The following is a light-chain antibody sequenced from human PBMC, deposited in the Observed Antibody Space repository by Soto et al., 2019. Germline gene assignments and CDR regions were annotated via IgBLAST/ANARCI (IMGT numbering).Light chain of an antibody. V-gene: IGKV3-20*01. CDR3: QQYERPPFA. Sequence: ESVLTQSPGTLSLFPGDRATLSCRASQRVSNSYLAWFQQKPGQAPRLLIYDASSRAAGVPDRVSGGGSGTDFTLTISALEPEDFALYFCQQYERPPFAFGQGTRLEI. J-gene: IGKJ2*01. CDR1: QRVSNSY. CDR2: DAS.